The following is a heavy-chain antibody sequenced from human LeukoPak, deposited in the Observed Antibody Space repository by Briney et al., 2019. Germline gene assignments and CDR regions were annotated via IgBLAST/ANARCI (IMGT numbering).Heavy chain of an antibody. Sequence: GGSLRLSCAASGFTFSSYSMNWVRQAPGKGLEWVSSISSSSSYIYYADSVKGRFTISRDNAKNSLYLQMNSLRAEDTAVYYCAKEGIAARPRRYFDYWGQGTLVTVSS. V-gene: IGHV3-21*01. D-gene: IGHD6-6*01. CDR3: AKEGIAARPRRYFDY. CDR2: ISSSSSYI. CDR1: GFTFSSYS. J-gene: IGHJ4*02.